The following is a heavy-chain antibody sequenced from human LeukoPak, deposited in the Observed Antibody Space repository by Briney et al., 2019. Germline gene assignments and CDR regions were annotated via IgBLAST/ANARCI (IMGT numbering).Heavy chain of an antibody. CDR2: INQDESVK. CDR1: GFTFSTSW. D-gene: IGHD6-19*01. V-gene: IGHV3-7*01. CDR3: ATGRSGWYFYLPGWFDP. Sequence: GGSLRLSCSASGFTFSTSWMSWVRQAPGKGLEWVANINQDESVKYYVDSVKGRFTISRDNARNSLYLQMNSLRAADTAVYYCATGRSGWYFYLPGWFDPWGQGTLVTVSS. J-gene: IGHJ5*02.